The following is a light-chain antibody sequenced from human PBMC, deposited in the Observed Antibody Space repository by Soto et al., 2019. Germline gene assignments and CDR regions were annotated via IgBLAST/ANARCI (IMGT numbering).Light chain of an antibody. Sequence: DIQMTHSPSTLSASVGDRVTITCRASQSINNWLAWYQQKPGKAPNLLIYDASSVRSGVPSRFTGSGFGTKVAPGVISLEHDDFATYYCQQYNAHSPTFTFGQGTKLDIQ. CDR2: DAS. V-gene: IGKV1-5*01. CDR3: QQYNAHSPTFT. CDR1: QSINNW. J-gene: IGKJ1*01.